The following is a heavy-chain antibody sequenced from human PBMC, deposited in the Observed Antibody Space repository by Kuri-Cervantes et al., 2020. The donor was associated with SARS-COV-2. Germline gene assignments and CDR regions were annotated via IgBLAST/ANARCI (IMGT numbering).Heavy chain of an antibody. J-gene: IGHJ3*02. CDR2: ISSSSSYI. Sequence: GGSLRLSCAASGFTFSSYSMDWVRQAPGKGLEWVSSISSSSSYIYYADSVKGRFTISRDNAKNSLYLQMNSLRAEDTAVYYCARTGGSHSVGAFDIWGQGTMVTVSS. D-gene: IGHD1-26*01. V-gene: IGHV3-21*01. CDR1: GFTFSSYS. CDR3: ARTGGSHSVGAFDI.